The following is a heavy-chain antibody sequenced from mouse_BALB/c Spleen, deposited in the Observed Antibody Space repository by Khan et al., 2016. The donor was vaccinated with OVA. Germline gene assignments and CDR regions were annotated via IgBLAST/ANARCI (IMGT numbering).Heavy chain of an antibody. CDR2: IWSDGST. D-gene: IGHD1-2*01. J-gene: IGHJ3*01. CDR1: GFSLTGYG. CDR3: ARELRLGGFAY. V-gene: IGHV2-6-7*01. Sequence: QVQLKESGPGLVAPSQSLSITCTVSGFSLTGYGVNWVRQPPGKGLEWLGMIWSDGSTDYNSALKSRLNISKDNSKSQVFLKMNGLQTDDTARDYCARELRLGGFAYWGQGTLVTVSA.